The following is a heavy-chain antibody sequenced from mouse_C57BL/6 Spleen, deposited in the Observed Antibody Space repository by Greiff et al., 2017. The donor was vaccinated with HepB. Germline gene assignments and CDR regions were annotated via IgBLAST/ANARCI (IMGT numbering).Heavy chain of an antibody. CDR2: IDPETGGT. CDR1: GYTFTDYE. D-gene: IGHD2-1*01. Sequence: QVQLQQSGAELVRPGASVTLSCKASGYTFTDYEMHWVKQTPVHGLEWIGAIDPETGGTAYNQKFKGKAILTADKSSSTAYMELRSLTSEDSAVYYCTREGNYGNYEAAYWGQGTLVTVSA. CDR3: TREGNYGNYEAAY. V-gene: IGHV1-15*01. J-gene: IGHJ3*01.